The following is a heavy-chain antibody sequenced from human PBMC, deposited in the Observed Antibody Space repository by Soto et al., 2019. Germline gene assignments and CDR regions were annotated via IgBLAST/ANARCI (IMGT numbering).Heavy chain of an antibody. Sequence: GXSVKVSWKASGDGFASCCSRLLRQSPGQGLEWVGWISTYTGKTTYVQKFQGRVTMTTDTSTTTAYMELGNLRSDDTAVYYCARGLLGDYITYTWFEPWGQGTLVTVSS. V-gene: IGHV1-18*01. D-gene: IGHD4-17*01. CDR3: ARGLLGDYITYTWFEP. CDR2: ISTYTGKT. J-gene: IGHJ5*02. CDR1: GDGFASCC.